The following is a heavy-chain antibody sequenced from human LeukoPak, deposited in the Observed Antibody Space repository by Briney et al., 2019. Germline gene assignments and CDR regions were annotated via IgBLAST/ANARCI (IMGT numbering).Heavy chain of an antibody. J-gene: IGHJ6*02. Sequence: PGGSLRLSCAASGFTFSSYSMNWVRQAPGKGLEWVSSISSSSYIYYADSVKGRFTISRDNAKNSLYLQMNSLRAEDTAVYYCARVRYYGDYVRTPPHYYGMDVWGQGTTVTVSS. V-gene: IGHV3-21*01. CDR2: ISSSSYI. CDR1: GFTFSSYS. D-gene: IGHD4-17*01. CDR3: ARVRYYGDYVRTPPHYYGMDV.